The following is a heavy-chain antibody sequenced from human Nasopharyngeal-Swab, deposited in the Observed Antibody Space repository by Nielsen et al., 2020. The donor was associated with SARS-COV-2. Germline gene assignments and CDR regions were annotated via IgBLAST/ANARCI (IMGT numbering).Heavy chain of an antibody. CDR2: IKQDGSEK. J-gene: IGHJ4*02. Sequence: GESLKISCAASGFTFSSYWMSWVRQGSGKGLEWVANIKQDGSEKYYVDSVKGRFTISRANAKNSLYLQMNSLRAEDTAVYYCARVFGWELLRDGFDYWGQGTLVTVSS. V-gene: IGHV3-7*01. D-gene: IGHD1-26*01. CDR3: ARVFGWELLRDGFDY. CDR1: GFTFSSYW.